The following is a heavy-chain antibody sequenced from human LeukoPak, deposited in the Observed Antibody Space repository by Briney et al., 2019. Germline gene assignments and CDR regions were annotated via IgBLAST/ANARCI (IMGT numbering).Heavy chain of an antibody. CDR2: IHHSGST. Sequence: PSETLSLTCAVYGGSFSGSFSDYYWTCIRQTPGKGLEWIGEIHHSGSTNYNPSLKSRVTISVDTSKKQFSLKLNSLTAADTAVYYCATFRWGVGFEYWGQGTLATVSS. CDR1: GGSFSGSFSDYY. J-gene: IGHJ4*02. CDR3: ATFRWGVGFEY. D-gene: IGHD3-16*01. V-gene: IGHV4-34*01.